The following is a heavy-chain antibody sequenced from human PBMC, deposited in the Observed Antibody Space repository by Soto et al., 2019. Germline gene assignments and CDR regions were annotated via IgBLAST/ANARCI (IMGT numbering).Heavy chain of an antibody. V-gene: IGHV4-39*01. CDR2: IYYTGIT. CDR3: ARPASQDIVSGIY. CDR1: GGSISSSSYY. Sequence: SSETLSLTCTVSGGSISSSSYYWGWIRQPPGKGLEWIGSIYYTGITHYNPSLKSRASISIDTSKNQFSLHLNSVTATDTAVYCCARPASQDIVSGIYWGQGTLVAVSS. D-gene: IGHD5-12*01. J-gene: IGHJ4*02.